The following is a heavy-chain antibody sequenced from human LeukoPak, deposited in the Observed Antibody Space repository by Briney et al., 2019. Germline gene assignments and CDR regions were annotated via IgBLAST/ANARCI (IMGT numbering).Heavy chain of an antibody. CDR1: GGSISSYY. Sequence: NSSETLSLTCTVSGGSISSYYWSWIRQPPGKGLEWIGYIYYSGSTNYNPSLKSRVTISVDTSKNQFSLKLSSVTAADTAVYYCARQPVAPAARHYSYYYGMDVWGQGTTVTVSS. CDR3: ARQPVAPAARHYSYYYGMDV. V-gene: IGHV4-59*08. D-gene: IGHD2-2*01. CDR2: IYYSGST. J-gene: IGHJ6*02.